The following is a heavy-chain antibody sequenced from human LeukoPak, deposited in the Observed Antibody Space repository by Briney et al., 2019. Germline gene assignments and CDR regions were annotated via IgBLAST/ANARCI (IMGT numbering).Heavy chain of an antibody. CDR2: ISYDGSNK. CDR1: GFTFSNYD. D-gene: IGHD1-26*01. Sequence: GGSRRLSCAASGFTFSNYDMHWVREAPGKGLEWVALISYDGSNKYYVDSVKGRFTISRDNSKNMLSLQMNSLRAEDTAVYYCAKPSGSYDHFDYWGQGTLVTVSS. V-gene: IGHV3-30*18. J-gene: IGHJ4*02. CDR3: AKPSGSYDHFDY.